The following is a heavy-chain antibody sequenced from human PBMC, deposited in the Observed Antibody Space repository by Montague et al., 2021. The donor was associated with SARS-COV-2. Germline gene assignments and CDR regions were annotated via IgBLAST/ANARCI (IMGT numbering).Heavy chain of an antibody. CDR3: ARDHAS. D-gene: IGHD2-2*01. J-gene: IGHJ5*02. V-gene: IGHV4-30-4*08. CDR1: GGSIRSDDYY. Sequence: TLSLTCSVSGGSIRSDDYYWSWIRQPPGKGLEWIGYIHYSGTTYYNPSLKSRVTISVDTSKNQFSLRLRSVTAADTAVFCCARDHASWGQGTLVTVSS. CDR2: IHYSGTT.